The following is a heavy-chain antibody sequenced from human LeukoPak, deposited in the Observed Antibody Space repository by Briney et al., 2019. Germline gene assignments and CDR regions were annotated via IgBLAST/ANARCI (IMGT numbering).Heavy chain of an antibody. D-gene: IGHD7-27*01. V-gene: IGHV1-46*01. CDR3: ARGWGAPRYYYYYMDV. Sequence: ASVKVSCKASGYTFTSYYMHSVRPAPGQGLEWMGITNPSGGSTSYAQKFQGRVTMTRDMSTSTVYMELSSLRSEDTAVYYCARGWGAPRYYYYYMDVWGKGTTVTVSS. CDR2: TNPSGGST. J-gene: IGHJ6*03. CDR1: GYTFTSYY.